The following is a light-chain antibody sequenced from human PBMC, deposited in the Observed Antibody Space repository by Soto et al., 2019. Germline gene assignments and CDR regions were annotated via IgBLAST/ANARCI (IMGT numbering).Light chain of an antibody. V-gene: IGKV3-15*01. J-gene: IGKJ1*01. CDR1: QSVSSN. CDR3: QQYTNWPPIT. CDR2: GAS. Sequence: RGMPQSPATLSVSPGARATLSSRASQSVSSNLAWYQQKPGQAPRLLIYGASTRATCIPARFSGSGSGTEFTLTISSLQSEDFAVYYCQQYTNWPPITFCQGTKVDIK.